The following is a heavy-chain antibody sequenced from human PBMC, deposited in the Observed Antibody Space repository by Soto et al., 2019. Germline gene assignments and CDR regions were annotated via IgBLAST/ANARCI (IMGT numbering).Heavy chain of an antibody. CDR1: GFTFEDHA. J-gene: IGHJ5*02. CDR3: AKGRGALTVVSNWFDP. CDR2: IKWNSGIT. V-gene: IGHV3-9*01. Sequence: SLRLSCAATGFTFEDHAMHWIRQGPGKGLKWVAGIKWNSGITGYADSVKGRFTISRDNANNSLHLEMNSLQSEDTALYYCAKGRGALTVVSNWFDPWGQGTLVTVSS. D-gene: IGHD3-22*01.